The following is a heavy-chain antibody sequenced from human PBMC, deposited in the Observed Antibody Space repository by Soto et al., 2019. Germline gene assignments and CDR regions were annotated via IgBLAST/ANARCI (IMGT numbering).Heavy chain of an antibody. CDR3: ARQGSGYLPYYYGMDV. Sequence: GESLKISCKGSGYRFTSSWIGWVRQMPGKGLEWMGIIDPGDSDARYSPSFQGQVTISVDKSINTAYLQWSTLKASDTAMYYCARQGSGYLPYYYGMDVWGQGNKVTVYS. CDR2: IDPGDSDA. J-gene: IGHJ6*02. D-gene: IGHD3-10*01. CDR1: GYRFTSSW. V-gene: IGHV5-51*01.